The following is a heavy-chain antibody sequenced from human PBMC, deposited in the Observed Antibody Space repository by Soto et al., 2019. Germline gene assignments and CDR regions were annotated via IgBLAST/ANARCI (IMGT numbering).Heavy chain of an antibody. CDR3: ASLRPPFDY. Sequence: GGSLRLSCAASGFTFSSYAMHWVRQAPGKGLEWVAVISSDGSNKYYADSVKGRFTISRDNSKNTLYLQMNSLRAEDTAVYYCASLRPPFDYWGQGTLVTVSS. J-gene: IGHJ4*02. CDR1: GFTFSSYA. V-gene: IGHV3-30-3*01. CDR2: ISSDGSNK.